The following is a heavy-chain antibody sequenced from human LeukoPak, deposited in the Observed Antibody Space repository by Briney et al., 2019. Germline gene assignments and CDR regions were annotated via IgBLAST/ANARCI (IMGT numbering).Heavy chain of an antibody. J-gene: IGHJ4*02. V-gene: IGHV4-34*01. CDR1: GGSFSGYY. D-gene: IGHD3-10*01. CDR3: ARNGVRGVKKPYYFDY. Sequence: SETLSLICAVYGGSFSGYYWTWIRQPPGKGLDWIGEINHSGSTNYNPSLKSRVTISVDTSKNQFSLKLSSVTAADTAVYYCARNGVRGVKKPYYFDYWGQGTLVTVSS. CDR2: INHSGST.